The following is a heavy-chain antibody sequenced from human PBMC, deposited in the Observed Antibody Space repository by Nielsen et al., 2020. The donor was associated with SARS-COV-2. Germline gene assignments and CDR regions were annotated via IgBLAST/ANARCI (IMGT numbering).Heavy chain of an antibody. CDR2: TYSSGTT. D-gene: IGHD2/OR15-2a*01. CDR1: DDSISGYY. CDR3: AREGLTFEAFET. V-gene: IGHV4-59*01. J-gene: IGHJ3*02. Sequence: SETLSLTCNVSDDSISGYYWNWIRQTPGRGLKWIGYTYSSGTTKYNPSLASRLTIYLDMSKKQLSLRLTSMTPADTALYYCAREGLTFEAFETWGHGTMVTVSS.